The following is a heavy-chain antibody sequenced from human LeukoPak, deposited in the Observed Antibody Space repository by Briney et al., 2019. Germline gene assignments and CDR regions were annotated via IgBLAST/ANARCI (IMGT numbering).Heavy chain of an antibody. D-gene: IGHD3-3*01. CDR1: GGSISSSSYY. Sequence: SETLSLTCTVSGGSISSSSYYWGWIRQPPGKGLEWIGSIYYSGSTYYNPSLKSRVTISVDTSKNQFSLKLSSVTAADTAVYYCAREGPYDFWSGYYWSWGQGTLVTVSS. CDR3: AREGPYDFWSGYYWS. V-gene: IGHV4-39*07. J-gene: IGHJ4*02. CDR2: IYYSGST.